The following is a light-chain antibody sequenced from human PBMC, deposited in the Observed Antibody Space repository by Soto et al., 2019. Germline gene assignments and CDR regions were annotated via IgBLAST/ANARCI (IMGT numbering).Light chain of an antibody. J-gene: IGKJ2*02. CDR3: MQSLQSPRT. CDR2: LGS. V-gene: IGKV2-28*01. Sequence: EIVMTQSPLSLPVTPGEPASISCRSSQSLLHYNGFNYLDWYLQQPGQSPQLLIYLGSNRDSCVPDRFSGSGSGTDFALKSSRVEAEDVGDYYCMQSLQSPRTFGQGTNLEIK. CDR1: QSLLHYNGFNY.